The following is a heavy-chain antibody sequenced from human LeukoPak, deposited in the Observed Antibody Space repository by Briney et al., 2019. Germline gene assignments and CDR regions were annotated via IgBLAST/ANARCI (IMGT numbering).Heavy chain of an antibody. D-gene: IGHD4-17*01. J-gene: IGHJ4*02. V-gene: IGHV1-18*01. CDR1: GFTFTNYA. CDR3: ARFSPPFTVTTNFDY. Sequence: ASVKVSCKASGFTFTNYAVSWVRQAPGQGLEWMGWISVYNSNTNYAQKLQGRVTMTTDTSTSTAYMELRSLRSDDTAVYYCARFSPPFTVTTNFDYWGQGTLVTVSS. CDR2: ISVYNSNT.